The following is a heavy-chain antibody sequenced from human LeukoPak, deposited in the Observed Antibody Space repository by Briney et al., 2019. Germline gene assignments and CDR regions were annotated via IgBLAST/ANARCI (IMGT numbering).Heavy chain of an antibody. J-gene: IGHJ4*02. CDR3: ARDLTQYYYDSGGYGG. D-gene: IGHD3-22*01. V-gene: IGHV1-18*01. CDR1: GYTFTSYG. CDR2: ISAYNGNT. Sequence: ASVKVSCKASGYTFTSYGISWVRQAPGQGLEWMGWISAYNGNTNYAQKLQGRVTMTTDTSTSTAYMELRSLRSDDTAVYYCARDLTQYYYDSGGYGGWGQGTLVTVSS.